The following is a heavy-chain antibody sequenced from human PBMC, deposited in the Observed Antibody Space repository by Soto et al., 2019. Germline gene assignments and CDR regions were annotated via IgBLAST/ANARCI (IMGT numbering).Heavy chain of an antibody. CDR1: GGTFSSYA. Sequence: ASVKVSCKASGGTFSSYAISWVRQAPGQGLEWMGGIIPIFGTANYAQKFQGRVTITADESTSTAYMELSSLRSEDTAVYYCVRDYSGGTTYYFDYWGQGTLVTVSS. D-gene: IGHD5-12*01. CDR3: VRDYSGGTTYYFDY. V-gene: IGHV1-69*13. J-gene: IGHJ4*02. CDR2: IIPIFGTA.